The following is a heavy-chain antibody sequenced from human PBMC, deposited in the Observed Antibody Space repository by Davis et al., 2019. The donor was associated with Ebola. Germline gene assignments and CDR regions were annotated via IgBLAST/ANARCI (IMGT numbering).Heavy chain of an antibody. J-gene: IGHJ6*02. CDR2: INAGNGDT. Sequence: AASVKVSCKTSGYTFTNYAIHWVRQAPGQRLEWMGWINAGNGDTKYSQKFQGRVTITADESTSTAYMELSSPRSEDTAVYYCARGLYCSGGSCYEPTNYYYYGMDVWGQGTTVTVSS. CDR1: GYTFTNYA. CDR3: ARGLYCSGGSCYEPTNYYYYGMDV. D-gene: IGHD2-15*01. V-gene: IGHV1-3*01.